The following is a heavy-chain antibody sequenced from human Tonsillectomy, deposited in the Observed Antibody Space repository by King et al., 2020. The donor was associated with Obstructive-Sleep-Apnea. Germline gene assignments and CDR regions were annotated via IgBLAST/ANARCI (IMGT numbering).Heavy chain of an antibody. J-gene: IGHJ4*02. D-gene: IGHD3-16*01. CDR3: ARDANGDY. Sequence: VQLVESGGGVVQTGTSLRLSCAAAGVTFSSYAMLWVRQAPCRGLECVDVSSSAGTDDCYVDSVQGRFIISRDNSKNMLYLQMNSLRADDTAVYYCARDANGDYWGQGTPVTVSS. V-gene: IGHV3-30*01. CDR2: SSSAGTDD. CDR1: GVTFSSYA.